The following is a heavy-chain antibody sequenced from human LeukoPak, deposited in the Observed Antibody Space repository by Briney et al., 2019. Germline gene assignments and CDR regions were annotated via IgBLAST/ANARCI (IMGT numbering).Heavy chain of an antibody. CDR1: GGSIGSGSYY. V-gene: IGHV4-61*02. D-gene: IGHD5-24*01. Sequence: SQTLSLTCTVSGGSIGSGSYYWSWIRQPAGRGLEWIGRIYTSGSTNYNPSLKSRVTASIDTSKNQFSLKLSSVTAADTAVYYCARGRDGYNDYWGQGTLLTVSS. J-gene: IGHJ4*02. CDR3: ARGRDGYNDY. CDR2: IYTSGST.